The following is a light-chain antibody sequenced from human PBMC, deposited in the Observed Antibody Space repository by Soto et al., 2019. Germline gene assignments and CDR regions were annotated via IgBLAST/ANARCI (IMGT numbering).Light chain of an antibody. CDR1: QSVRSN. J-gene: IGKJ1*01. Sequence: VLTQSPATLSLSAGERATLSCRASQSVRSNLAWYQQKPGQAPRLLIYDASTRATGIQNSYSGSGSGTEFTLTIRRLEPEDFAVFYCQQYGDSPTXGQGTKVDIK. V-gene: IGKV3-20*01. CDR2: DAS. CDR3: QQYGDSPT.